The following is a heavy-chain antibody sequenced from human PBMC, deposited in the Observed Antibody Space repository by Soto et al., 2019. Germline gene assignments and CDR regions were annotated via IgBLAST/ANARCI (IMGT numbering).Heavy chain of an antibody. Sequence: LSLTCVISGDSVSSNSAAWNWIRQSPSRGLEWLGRTYYRSKWYNDYAVSVKSRITINPDTSKNQFSLQLNSVTPEDTAVYYCAREVGITIFGVVIPTGYFQHWGQGTLVTVSS. J-gene: IGHJ1*01. CDR1: GDSVSSNSAA. CDR3: AREVGITIFGVVIPTGYFQH. CDR2: TYYRSKWYN. D-gene: IGHD3-3*01. V-gene: IGHV6-1*01.